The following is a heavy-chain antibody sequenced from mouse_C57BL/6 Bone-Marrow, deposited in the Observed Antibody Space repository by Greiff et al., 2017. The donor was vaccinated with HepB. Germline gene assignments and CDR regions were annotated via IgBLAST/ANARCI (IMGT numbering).Heavy chain of an antibody. J-gene: IGHJ3*01. Sequence: QVHVKQPGAELVRPGSSVKLSCKASGYTFTSYWMHWVKQRPIQGLEWIGNIDPSDSETHYNQKFKDKATLTVDKSSSTAYMQLSSLTSEDSAVYYCAREEGYYYGSSPFAYWGQGTLVTVSA. D-gene: IGHD1-1*01. V-gene: IGHV1-52*01. CDR2: IDPSDSET. CDR3: AREEGYYYGSSPFAY. CDR1: GYTFTSYW.